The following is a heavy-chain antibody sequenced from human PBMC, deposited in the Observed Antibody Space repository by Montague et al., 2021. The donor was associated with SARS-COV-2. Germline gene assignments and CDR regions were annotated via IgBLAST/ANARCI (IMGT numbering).Heavy chain of an antibody. D-gene: IGHD3-10*01. CDR1: GGSFSGYY. Sequence: SETLSLTCAVYGGSFSGYYCSWIRQPPERGLEWIGEINQSGRTNNNPSLKSRVIISVDTSKNQFSLKLSSVTAADTAVYYCARRGSSVWGVTVSAELDYWGQGTLVIVSS. J-gene: IGHJ4*02. V-gene: IGHV4-34*01. CDR2: INQSGRT. CDR3: ARRGSSVWGVTVSAELDY.